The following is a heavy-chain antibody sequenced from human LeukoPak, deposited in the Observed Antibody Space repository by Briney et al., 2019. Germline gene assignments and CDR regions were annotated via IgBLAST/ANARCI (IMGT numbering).Heavy chain of an antibody. Sequence: GGSLRLSCAASGFTFDDYAMHWVRQAPGKGLEWVSGISWNSGSIGYADSVKGRFTISRDNAKNSLYLQMNSLRAEDTALYCCAKDYYYDSSGKNDYFDYWGQGTLVTVSS. J-gene: IGHJ4*02. CDR3: AKDYYYDSSGKNDYFDY. CDR1: GFTFDDYA. CDR2: ISWNSGSI. D-gene: IGHD3-22*01. V-gene: IGHV3-9*01.